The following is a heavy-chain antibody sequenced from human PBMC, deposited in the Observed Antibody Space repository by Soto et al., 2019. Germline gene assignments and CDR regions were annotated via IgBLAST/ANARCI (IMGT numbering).Heavy chain of an antibody. CDR1: GFPFSTPA. CDR2: ISGSSDVA. D-gene: IGHD1-26*01. V-gene: IGHV3-23*04. J-gene: IGHJ6*02. Sequence: EVRLVESGGGLVQPGGSLRISCAASGFPFSTPAMNWVRQAPGKGPEWVSLISGSSDVAYYAESVKGRFTSSRDNSKNVLYLQMKSLRVEDTAVYYCAKYSGSFPVFNGLSVWGQGTTVIVSS. CDR3: AKYSGSFPVFNGLSV.